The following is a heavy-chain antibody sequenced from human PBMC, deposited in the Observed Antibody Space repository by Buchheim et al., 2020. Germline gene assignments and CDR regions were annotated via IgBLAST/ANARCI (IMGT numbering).Heavy chain of an antibody. Sequence: QLQLQESGPGLVKPSETLSLTCTVSGGSISGSSYYWGWIRQPPGKGLEWIGGIHYSGSTYYNPSLKSRVAISVATSKNQFSLKLSSVTAADTAVYYCARQSYYYGSGSSLPFDYWGQG. CDR1: GGSISGSSYY. CDR2: IHYSGST. V-gene: IGHV4-39*01. CDR3: ARQSYYYGSGSSLPFDY. J-gene: IGHJ4*02. D-gene: IGHD3-10*01.